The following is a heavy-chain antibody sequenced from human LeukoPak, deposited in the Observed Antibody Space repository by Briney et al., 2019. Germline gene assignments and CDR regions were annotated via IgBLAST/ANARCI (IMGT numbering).Heavy chain of an antibody. J-gene: IGHJ6*03. Sequence: SETLSLTCAVYGGSFSGYYWSWIRQPPGKGLEWIGEINHSGSTNYNPSLKSRVTISVDKSKNQVSLKLTSVTAADTAVYYCARLSVIVGAALEYYYYYMDVWGQGTTVTVSS. CDR1: GGSFSGYY. CDR2: INHSGST. D-gene: IGHD1-26*01. CDR3: ARLSVIVGAALEYYYYYMDV. V-gene: IGHV4-34*01.